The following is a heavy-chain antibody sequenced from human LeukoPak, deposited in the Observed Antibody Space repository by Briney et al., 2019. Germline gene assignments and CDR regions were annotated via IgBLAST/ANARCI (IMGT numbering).Heavy chain of an antibody. CDR1: GGSISRYY. V-gene: IGHV4-59*01. D-gene: IGHD3-16*01. Sequence: SETLSPTRTVSGGSISRYYWSWIRQPPGKGLEWIGYIYYSGTTNYNPSLKSRVTISVDTSKNQFSLNLSSVTAADTALYYCARVGGTGDFDYWGQGTLVTVSS. CDR3: ARVGGTGDFDY. CDR2: IYYSGTT. J-gene: IGHJ4*02.